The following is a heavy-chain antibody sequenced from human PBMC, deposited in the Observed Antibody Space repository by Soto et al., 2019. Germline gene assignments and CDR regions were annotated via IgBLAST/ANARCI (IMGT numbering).Heavy chain of an antibody. Sequence: PSDPLSLTCTVSGGSISSGGYYWNWIRQPPGKGLEWIGYIYYSGTTYYNPSLKSRVTISVDTSKNQFSLKLSSVTAADTAVYYCAASCVGCGGFNYYGMDVWGQGTTVT. V-gene: IGHV4-31*03. CDR1: GGSISSGGYY. CDR3: AASCVGCGGFNYYGMDV. CDR2: IYYSGTT. D-gene: IGHD2-21*01. J-gene: IGHJ6*02.